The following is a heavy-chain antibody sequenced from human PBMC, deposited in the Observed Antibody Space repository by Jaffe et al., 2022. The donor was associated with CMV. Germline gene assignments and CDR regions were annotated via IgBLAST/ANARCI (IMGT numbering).Heavy chain of an antibody. CDR3: TTASAVGEYGDRPIDY. J-gene: IGHJ4*02. D-gene: IGHD3-10*01. CDR2: IKSKTDGGTT. Sequence: EVQLVESGGGLVKPGGSLRLSCAASGFTFSNAWMSWVRQAPGKGLEWVGRIKSKTDGGTTDYAAPVKGRFTISRDDSKNTLYLQMNSLKTEDTAVYYCTTASAVGEYGDRPIDYWGQGTLVTVSS. CDR1: GFTFSNAW. V-gene: IGHV3-15*01.